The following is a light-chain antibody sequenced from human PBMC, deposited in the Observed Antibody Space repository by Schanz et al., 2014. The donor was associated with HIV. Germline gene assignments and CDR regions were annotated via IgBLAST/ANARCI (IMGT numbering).Light chain of an antibody. V-gene: IGLV2-14*03. J-gene: IGLJ2*01. Sequence: QSALTQPASVSGSPGQSITISCSGTSSDVGGYNYVSWYQQHPGKAPKLMIYDVNNRPSGVSNRFSGSKSGNTASLTISGLQAEDEADYYCQSYDSSLRAVIFGGGTKLTV. CDR2: DVN. CDR1: SSDVGGYNY. CDR3: QSYDSSLRAVI.